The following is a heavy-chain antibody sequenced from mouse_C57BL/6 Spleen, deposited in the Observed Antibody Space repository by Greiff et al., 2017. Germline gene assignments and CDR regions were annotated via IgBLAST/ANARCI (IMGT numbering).Heavy chain of an antibody. CDR3: ARSYVSGGFAY. V-gene: IGHV1-53*01. Sequence: QVQLQQPGTELVKPGASVKLSCKASGYTFTSYWMHWVKQRPGQGLEWIGNIHPSNGETNYNEKFKSKATLTVDKSSSTAYKQRSSLTSEDSAVYYCARSYVSGGFAYWGQGTLVTVAA. J-gene: IGHJ3*01. CDR2: IHPSNGET. CDR1: GYTFTSYW. D-gene: IGHD2-12*01.